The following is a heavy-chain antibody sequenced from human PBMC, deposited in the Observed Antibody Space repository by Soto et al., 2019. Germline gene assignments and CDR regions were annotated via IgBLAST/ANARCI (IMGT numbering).Heavy chain of an antibody. CDR2: ISGSGNTI. CDR1: GFTFSIYE. V-gene: IGHV3-48*03. D-gene: IGHD1-1*01. J-gene: IGHJ6*02. Sequence: GGSLRLSCAASGFTFSIYEMNWVRQAPGKGLEWFSYISGSGNTIYYADSVKGRFTISRDNAKNSVYLQMNNLRAEDTAVYHCARDSGAAGTEDYYYYGMDVWGQGTPVTVSS. CDR3: ARDSGAAGTEDYYYYGMDV.